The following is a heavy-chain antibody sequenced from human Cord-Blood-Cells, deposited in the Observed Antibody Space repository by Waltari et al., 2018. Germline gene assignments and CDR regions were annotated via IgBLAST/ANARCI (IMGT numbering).Heavy chain of an antibody. CDR2: TYYRSKWYN. CDR3: ARAQQQLVPYYYYYGMDV. CDR1: GDSVSSNSAA. Sequence: QVQLQQSGPGLVKPSQTLSLTCAISGDSVSSNSAAWNWIRQSPSRGLEWLGRTYYRSKWYNDDAVSVKSRITINPDTSKNQFSLQLNSVTPEDTAVYYCARAQQQLVPYYYYYGMDVWGQGTTVTVSS. V-gene: IGHV6-1*01. J-gene: IGHJ6*02. D-gene: IGHD6-13*01.